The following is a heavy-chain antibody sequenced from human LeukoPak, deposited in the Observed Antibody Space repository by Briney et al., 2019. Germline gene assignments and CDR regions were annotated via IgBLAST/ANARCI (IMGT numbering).Heavy chain of an antibody. D-gene: IGHD3-22*01. Sequence: ASVKVSCKASGYTFTGYYMHWVRQAPRQGLEWMGRINPNSGGTNYAQKFQGRVTMTRDTSISTAYMELSRLRSDDTAVYYCARDSIYRYYYDSSGYYADWGQGTLVTVSS. V-gene: IGHV1-2*06. CDR1: GYTFTGYY. CDR3: ARDSIYRYYYDSSGYYAD. CDR2: INPNSGGT. J-gene: IGHJ4*02.